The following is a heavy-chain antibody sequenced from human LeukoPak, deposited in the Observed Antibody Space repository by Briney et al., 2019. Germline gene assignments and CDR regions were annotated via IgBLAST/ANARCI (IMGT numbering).Heavy chain of an antibody. V-gene: IGHV3-7*01. CDR3: ARVSLVGATPGGAFDI. D-gene: IGHD1-26*01. Sequence: GGSLRLSCEASGFTFSNSWMTWVRQTPGKGLEWVANIKTDGSEKYYVDSVRGRFTISRDNAKNTLYLQMNSLRAEDTAVYYCARVSLVGATPGGAFDIWGQGTMVTVSS. J-gene: IGHJ3*02. CDR2: IKTDGSEK. CDR1: GFTFSNSW.